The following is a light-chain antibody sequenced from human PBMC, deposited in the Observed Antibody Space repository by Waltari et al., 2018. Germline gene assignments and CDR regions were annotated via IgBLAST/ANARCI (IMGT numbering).Light chain of an antibody. CDR2: SAS. J-gene: IGKJ1*01. V-gene: IGKV1-8*01. CDR1: QSMGSY. Sequence: AIRMTQSPSSFSASTGDRVTITCRASQSMGSYLAWYRQKPGRVPKLLISSASTLQSGVPSRFTGSGSGTDFTLTINCLQSEDFATYYCQQYYDYPRTFGQGTKVEVK. CDR3: QQYYDYPRT.